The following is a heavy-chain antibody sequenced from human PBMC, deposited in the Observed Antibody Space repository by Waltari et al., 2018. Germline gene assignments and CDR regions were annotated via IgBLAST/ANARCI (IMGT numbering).Heavy chain of an antibody. CDR1: GYTFTGYY. J-gene: IGHJ4*02. D-gene: IGHD1-26*01. CDR2: INPNSGGT. CDR3: ARVLGAVDY. Sequence: QVQLVQSGAEVKKPGASVKVSCKASGYTFTGYYMHWVRQAPGQGLEWMGKATGKGLEWMGWINPNSGGTNYAQKFQGRVTMTRDTSISTAYMELRRLRSDDTAVYYCARVLGAVDYWGQGTLVTVSS. V-gene: IGHV1-2*02.